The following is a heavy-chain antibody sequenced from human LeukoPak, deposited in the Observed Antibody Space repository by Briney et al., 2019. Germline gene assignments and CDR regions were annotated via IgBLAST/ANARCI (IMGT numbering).Heavy chain of an antibody. J-gene: IGHJ6*03. D-gene: IGHD6-6*01. V-gene: IGHV3-7*01. CDR2: IEQDGSEK. Sequence: GGSLSLSRAASGFTVSSYWMSWVRQAPGKGLEWVANIEQDGSEKYYVDSVKGRFTISRDNAKNSLYLQMNSLRAEDTAVYYCARASRDRYYYYMDVWGKGTTVTVSS. CDR3: ARASRDRYYYYMDV. CDR1: GFTVSSYW.